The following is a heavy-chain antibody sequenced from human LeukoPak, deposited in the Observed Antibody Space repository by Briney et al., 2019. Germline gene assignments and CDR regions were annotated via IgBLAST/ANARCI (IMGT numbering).Heavy chain of an antibody. V-gene: IGHV3-13*04. D-gene: IGHD6-25*01. Sequence: GGPLRLSCAASGFTSSAYDMHWVRQITGGGLEWVSTSGTVGDTSYSDSVKGRFTISRENAQNSVHLQMNSLRVEDSAIYFCVRAATPYIINGRRFDYWGQGTLVTVSS. CDR2: SGTVGDT. CDR3: VRAATPYIINGRRFDY. CDR1: GFTSSAYD. J-gene: IGHJ4*02.